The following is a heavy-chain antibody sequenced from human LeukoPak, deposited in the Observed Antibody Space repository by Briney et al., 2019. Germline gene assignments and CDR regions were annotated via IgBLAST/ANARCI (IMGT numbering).Heavy chain of an antibody. CDR3: AKESGANDY. V-gene: IGHV3-30*18. CDR1: GFTFSSYG. Sequence: GGSLRLSCAASGFTFSSYGMHWVRQAPGKGLEWVAVISYDGSNKYYADSVKGRFTISRDNSKNTLYLQMNSLRAEDTAVYYCAKESGANDYWGQGTLVTVSS. J-gene: IGHJ4*02. D-gene: IGHD1-26*01. CDR2: ISYDGSNK.